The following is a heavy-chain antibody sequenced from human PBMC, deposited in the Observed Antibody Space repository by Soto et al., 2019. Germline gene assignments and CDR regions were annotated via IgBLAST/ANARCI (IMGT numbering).Heavy chain of an antibody. Sequence: QVQLVQSGAEVKKPGSSVKVSCKASGGTFSSYAISWVRQAPGQAREWMGGIIPIFGAANYAQKFQGRVTITADESTSTAYMELSSLRSEDTAVYYCARDHGDGSTGAFDIWGQGTMVTVSS. CDR1: GGTFSSYA. J-gene: IGHJ3*02. CDR3: ARDHGDGSTGAFDI. V-gene: IGHV1-69*01. D-gene: IGHD1-26*01. CDR2: IIPIFGAA.